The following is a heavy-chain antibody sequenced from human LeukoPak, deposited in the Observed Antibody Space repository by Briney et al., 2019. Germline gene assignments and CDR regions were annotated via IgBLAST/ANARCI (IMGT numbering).Heavy chain of an antibody. CDR3: ARKNYYDSSGYYYASPSYFDY. J-gene: IGHJ4*02. CDR1: GGSISSYY. CDR2: IYTSGST. Sequence: PSETLSLTCTVSGGSISSYYWSWIRQPPGKGLEWIGYIYTSGSTNYNPSLKSRVTISVDTSKNQFSLKLSSVTAADTAVYYCARKNYYDSSGYYYASPSYFDYWGQGTLVTVSS. V-gene: IGHV4-4*09. D-gene: IGHD3-22*01.